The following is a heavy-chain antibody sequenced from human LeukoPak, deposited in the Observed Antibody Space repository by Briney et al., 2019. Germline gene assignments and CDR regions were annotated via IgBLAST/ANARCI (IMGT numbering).Heavy chain of an antibody. CDR2: INHSGST. J-gene: IGHJ5*02. Sequence: SETLSLTCAVYGGSFSGYYWSWIRQPPGKGLEWIGEINHSGSTNYNPSLKSRVTISVDTSKNQFSLKLSSVTAADTAVYYCARWGGYDFWSGSNNWFDPWGQGTLVTVSS. CDR3: ARWGGYDFWSGSNNWFDP. D-gene: IGHD3-3*01. CDR1: GGSFSGYY. V-gene: IGHV4-34*01.